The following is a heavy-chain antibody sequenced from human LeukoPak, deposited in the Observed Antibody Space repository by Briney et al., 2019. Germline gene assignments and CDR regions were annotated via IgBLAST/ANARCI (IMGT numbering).Heavy chain of an antibody. CDR1: GYSFTSYW. CDR3: ARPGYCSSTSCYQFDY. J-gene: IGHJ4*02. V-gene: IGHV5-51*01. Sequence: GESLKISCKGSGYSFTSYWIGWVRQMPGKGREWMGIIYPGDSDTRYSPSFQGQVTISADKSISTAYLQWSSLKASDTAMYYCARPGYCSSTSCYQFDYWGQGTLVTVSS. CDR2: IYPGDSDT. D-gene: IGHD2-2*01.